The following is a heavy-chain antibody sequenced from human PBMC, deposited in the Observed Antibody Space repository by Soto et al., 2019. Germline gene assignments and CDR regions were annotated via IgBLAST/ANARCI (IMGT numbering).Heavy chain of an antibody. J-gene: IGHJ6*02. CDR2: IIPIFGTA. Sequence: ASVKVSCKASGGTFSSYAISWVRQAPGQGLEWMGGIIPIFGTANYAQKFQGRVTITADESTSTAYMELSSLRSEDTAVYYCARSYDFWSGYYPTNYYYYGMDVWGQGTTVTVSS. V-gene: IGHV1-69*13. CDR3: ARSYDFWSGYYPTNYYYYGMDV. D-gene: IGHD3-3*01. CDR1: GGTFSSYA.